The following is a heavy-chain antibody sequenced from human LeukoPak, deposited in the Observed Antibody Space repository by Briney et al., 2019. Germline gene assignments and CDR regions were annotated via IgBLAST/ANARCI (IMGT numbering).Heavy chain of an antibody. CDR1: GASISDSPYY. J-gene: IGHJ5*02. D-gene: IGHD3-10*01. Sequence: SETLSLTCDVSGASISDSPYYWGWIRQSPGKGLEWIGSVLYSGTTHYNPSLKNRVSVSVDTSKNQFSLDLRSVTAADTAVYYCARVVRGPGPSNWFDPWGQGTLVTVSS. CDR3: ARVVRGPGPSNWFDP. V-gene: IGHV4-39*01. CDR2: VLYSGTT.